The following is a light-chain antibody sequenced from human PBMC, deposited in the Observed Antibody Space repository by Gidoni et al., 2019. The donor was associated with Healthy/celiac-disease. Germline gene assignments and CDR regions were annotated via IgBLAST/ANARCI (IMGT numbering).Light chain of an antibody. J-gene: IGLJ2*01. CDR3: QAWDSSTHVV. CDR1: KLGDNY. V-gene: IGLV3-1*01. CDR2: QDS. Sequence: SYELTQPPSVSVSPGQTASITCSGDKLGDNYACWYQQKPGQSPVLVIYQDSKRPSGIPARFSGSNSGNTATLTISGTQAMDEADYYCQAWDSSTHVVFGGGTKLTVL.